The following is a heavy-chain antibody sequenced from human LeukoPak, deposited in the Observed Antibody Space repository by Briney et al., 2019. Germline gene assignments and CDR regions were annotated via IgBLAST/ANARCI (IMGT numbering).Heavy chain of an antibody. Sequence: LVASVKVSCKASGYTFTGYYMHWVRQAPGQGLEWMGRIIPILGIANYAQKFQGRVTITADKSTSTAYMELSSLRSEDTAVYYCARSRLSSSLNWFDPWGQGTLVTVSS. D-gene: IGHD6-13*01. CDR1: GYTFTGYY. V-gene: IGHV1-69*02. CDR2: IIPILGIA. CDR3: ARSRLSSSLNWFDP. J-gene: IGHJ5*02.